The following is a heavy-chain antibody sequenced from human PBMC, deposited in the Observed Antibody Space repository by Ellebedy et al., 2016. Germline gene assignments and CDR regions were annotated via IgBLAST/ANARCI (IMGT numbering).Heavy chain of an antibody. D-gene: IGHD4-17*01. Sequence: GESLKISCGSSEISFRGQVLNWVRRAPGKGLEWLSAISGSGGSTYYADSVKGRFTISRDNSKNTLYLQMNSLRAEDTAVYYCAKSPAPTVTTQMVCFDYWGQGTLVTVSS. CDR1: EISFRGQV. V-gene: IGHV3-23*01. CDR3: AKSPAPTVTTQMVCFDY. CDR2: ISGSGGST. J-gene: IGHJ4*02.